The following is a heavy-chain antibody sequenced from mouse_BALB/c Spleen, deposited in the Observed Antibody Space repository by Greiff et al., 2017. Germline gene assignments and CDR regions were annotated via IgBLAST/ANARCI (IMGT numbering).Heavy chain of an antibody. Sequence: EVQLVESGGGLVQPGGSLKLSCAASGFTFSSYTMSWVRQTPEKRLEWVAYISNGGGSTYYPDTVKGRFTISRDNAKNTLYLQMSSLKSEDTAMYYCARESSSYAHFDYWGQGTTLTVSA. V-gene: IGHV5-12-2*01. CDR1: GFTFSSYT. J-gene: IGHJ2*01. CDR3: ARESSSYAHFDY. CDR2: ISNGGGST. D-gene: IGHD1-1*01.